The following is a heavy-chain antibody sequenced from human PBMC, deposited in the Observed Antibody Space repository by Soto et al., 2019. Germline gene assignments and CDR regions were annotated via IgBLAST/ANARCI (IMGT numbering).Heavy chain of an antibody. J-gene: IGHJ6*02. CDR2: IYYSGET. CDR3: ARDQGGEFLKESGMDV. V-gene: IGHV4-59*01. Sequence: QVQLQESGPGLVKPSETLSLTCTVSGDSISRYYWSWIRLSPGKGLEWIGYIYYSGETNYNPSVKSGVTISVDRTKAQFSLKLSSVTAADTAVYYCARDQGGEFLKESGMDVWGQGTMVTVSS. CDR1: GDSISRYY. D-gene: IGHD3-10*01.